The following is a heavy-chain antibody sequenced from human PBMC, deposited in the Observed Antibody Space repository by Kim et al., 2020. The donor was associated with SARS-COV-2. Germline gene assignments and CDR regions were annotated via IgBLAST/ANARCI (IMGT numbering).Heavy chain of an antibody. J-gene: IGHJ4*02. V-gene: IGHV1-3*01. CDR1: GYTFTSYA. CDR2: INAGNGNT. Sequence: ASVKVSCKASGYTFTSYAMHWVRQAPGQRLEWMGWINAGNGNTKYSQKFQGRVTITRDTSASTAYMELSSLRSEDTVVYYCARAYSSGWYPFDYWGQGTLVTVSS. CDR3: ARAYSSGWYPFDY. D-gene: IGHD6-19*01.